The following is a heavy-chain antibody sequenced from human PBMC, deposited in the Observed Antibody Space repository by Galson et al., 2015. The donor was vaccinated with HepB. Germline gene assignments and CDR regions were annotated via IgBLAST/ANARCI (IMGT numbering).Heavy chain of an antibody. D-gene: IGHD3-10*01. Sequence: SVKVSCKVSGYTLTELSMHWVRQAPGKGLEWMGGFDPEDGETIYAQKFQGRVTMTEDTSTDTAYMELSSLRSEDTAVYYCATRGWLFGSDAFDIWGQGTMVTVSS. CDR2: FDPEDGET. CDR3: ATRGWLFGSDAFDI. V-gene: IGHV1-24*01. CDR1: GYTLTELS. J-gene: IGHJ3*02.